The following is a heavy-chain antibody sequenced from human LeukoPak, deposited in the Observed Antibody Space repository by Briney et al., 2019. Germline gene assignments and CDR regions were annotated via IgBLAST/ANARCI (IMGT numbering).Heavy chain of an antibody. V-gene: IGHV3-23*01. J-gene: IGHJ4*02. D-gene: IGHD3-22*01. CDR1: GFTFSSYA. Sequence: PGGSLRLSCAASGFTFSSYAMSWVRQAPGKGLEWVSAISGSGGSTYYADSVKGRFTISRDNSKNTLYLQMNSLRAEDTAVYNCAKAEDYYDSSGYYYLTSFDYWGQGTLVTVSS. CDR2: ISGSGGST. CDR3: AKAEDYYDSSGYYYLTSFDY.